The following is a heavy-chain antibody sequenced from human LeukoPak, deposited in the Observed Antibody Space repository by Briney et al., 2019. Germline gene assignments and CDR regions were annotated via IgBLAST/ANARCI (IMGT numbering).Heavy chain of an antibody. D-gene: IGHD2-21*01. CDR3: ARHGGEIFFDY. CDR2: IYYSGTT. V-gene: IGHV4-39*01. Sequence: SETLSLTCTVSGGSISSSSYYCGWIRQPPGKGLEWIGSIYYSGTTYYNPSLKSRATLSVHTSKNQFSLKLSSVTAADTAVYFCARHGGEIFFDYWGQGTLVTVSS. J-gene: IGHJ4*02. CDR1: GGSISSSSYY.